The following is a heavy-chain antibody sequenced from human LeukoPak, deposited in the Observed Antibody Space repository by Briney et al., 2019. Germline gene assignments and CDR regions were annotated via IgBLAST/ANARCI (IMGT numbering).Heavy chain of an antibody. CDR3: ARVGYSGYVAY. D-gene: IGHD5-12*01. CDR1: GGSFSGYY. V-gene: IGHV4-34*01. J-gene: IGHJ4*02. CDR2: INHSGGT. Sequence: SETLSLTCAVYGGSFSGYYWSWIRQPPGKGLEWIGEINHSGGTNYNPSLKSRVTISVDTSKDQFSLKLSSVTAADTAVYYCARVGYSGYVAYWGQGTLVTVSS.